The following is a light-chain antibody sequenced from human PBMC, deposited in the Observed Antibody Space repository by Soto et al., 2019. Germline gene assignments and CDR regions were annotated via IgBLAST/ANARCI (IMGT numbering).Light chain of an antibody. CDR1: QSISSY. CDR3: QQGYSTPWT. CDR2: AAS. Sequence: DIQMTQSPSSVSASVGDRVTIXXRESQSISSYLHWYQQKPGKAPKIXIYAASNLQSGVPSRFSASGSGTDFTLTLNSLQPEDFATYYCQQGYSTPWTFGQGTKVDIK. J-gene: IGKJ1*01. V-gene: IGKV1-39*01.